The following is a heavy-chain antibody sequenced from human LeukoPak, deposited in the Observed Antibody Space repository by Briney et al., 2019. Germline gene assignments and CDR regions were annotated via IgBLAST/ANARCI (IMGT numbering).Heavy chain of an antibody. CDR2: INSRGTTI. Sequence: GGSLRLSCAASGFTFSSYEMNWVRQAPGKGLEWVSYINSRGTTIYYADSVKGRFTVSRDNAKNSLYLQMNSLRAEDTAVYYCARDLGVPPKYLDYWGQGILVTVSS. J-gene: IGHJ4*02. CDR3: ARDLGVPPKYLDY. D-gene: IGHD3-16*01. CDR1: GFTFSSYE. V-gene: IGHV3-48*03.